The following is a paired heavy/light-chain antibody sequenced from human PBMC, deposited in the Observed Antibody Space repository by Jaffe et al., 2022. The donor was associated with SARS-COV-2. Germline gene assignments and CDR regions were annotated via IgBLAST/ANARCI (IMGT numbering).Light chain of an antibody. Sequence: EIVLTQSPGTLSLSPGEGATLSCRASQNVGSNYLAWYQQKPGQAPRLLIYGASSRATGIPDRFSGSGSATDFTLTISRLEPEDFAVYYCRQYYSSPQTFGQGTRVEIK. CDR3: RQYYSSPQT. V-gene: IGKV3-20*01. CDR1: QNVGSNY. J-gene: IGKJ1*01. CDR2: GAS.
Heavy chain of an antibody. J-gene: IGHJ6*02. D-gene: IGHD1-26*01. CDR1: GYIFTSYY. CDR3: ARGVGAGGDV. V-gene: IGHV1-46*01. CDR2: IEPSDGGT. Sequence: QVQLVQSGAEVKKPGASVKVSCKTSGYIFTSYYIHWVRQAPGQGLEWVGRIEPSDGGTSFPQKFQGRLTMTRDTSTRTVFMEMTSLRSEDAAVYYCARGVGAGGDVWGQGTTVTVSS.